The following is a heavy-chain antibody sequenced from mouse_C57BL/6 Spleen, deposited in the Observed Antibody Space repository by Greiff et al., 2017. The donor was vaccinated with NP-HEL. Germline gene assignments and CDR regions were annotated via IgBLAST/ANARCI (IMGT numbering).Heavy chain of an antibody. CDR1: GFTFSDYG. CDR3: ARPTVVARGWYFDV. Sequence: EVHLVESGGGLVKPGGSLKLSCAASGFTFSDYGMHWVRQAPEKGLEWVAYISSGSSTIYYADTVKGRFTISRDNAKNTLFLQMTSLRSEDTAMYYCARPTVVARGWYFDVWGTGTTVTVSS. CDR2: ISSGSSTI. D-gene: IGHD1-1*01. J-gene: IGHJ1*03. V-gene: IGHV5-17*01.